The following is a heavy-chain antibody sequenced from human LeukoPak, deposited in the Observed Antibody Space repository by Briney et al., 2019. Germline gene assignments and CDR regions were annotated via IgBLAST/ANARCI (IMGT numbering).Heavy chain of an antibody. D-gene: IGHD3-10*01. CDR1: GFTFSNAW. Sequence: PGGSLRLSCAASGFTFSNAWMTWVRQAPGKGLEWVGRIKGKNEGETTDYAAPVKGRFTISRDDPTNTLYLQMNSLKTEDTAMYYCTRDLGSSQWGQGTLVTVSS. J-gene: IGHJ4*02. V-gene: IGHV3-15*01. CDR2: IKGKNEGETT. CDR3: TRDLGSSQ.